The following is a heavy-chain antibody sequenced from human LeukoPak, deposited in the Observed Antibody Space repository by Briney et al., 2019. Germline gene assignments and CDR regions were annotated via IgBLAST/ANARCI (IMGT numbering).Heavy chain of an antibody. CDR1: GGPISSSSYY. Sequence: SETLSLTCTVSGGPISSSSYYWGWIRQPPGKGLEWIGSIYYSGSTYDNPSLKSRVTISVDTSKNHFSLKLTSVTAADTAVYYCARDQYCGGDCAGAIYYYYYYMDVWGKGTTVTISS. D-gene: IGHD2-21*02. CDR3: ARDQYCGGDCAGAIYYYYYYMDV. V-gene: IGHV4-39*02. J-gene: IGHJ6*03. CDR2: IYYSGST.